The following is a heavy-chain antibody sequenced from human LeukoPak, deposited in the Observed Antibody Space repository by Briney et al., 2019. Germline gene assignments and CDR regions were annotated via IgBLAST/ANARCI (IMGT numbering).Heavy chain of an antibody. Sequence: GASVKVSCKASGYTFTNYAMNWVRQAPGQGLEWMGWINTNTGNPTYAQGFTGRFVFSLDTSVSTAYLQISSLKAEDTAVYYCAREGWIEEDTAMVTAGFDYWGQGTLLTVSS. CDR2: INTNTGNP. V-gene: IGHV7-4-1*02. D-gene: IGHD5-18*01. CDR3: AREGWIEEDTAMVTAGFDY. CDR1: GYTFTNYA. J-gene: IGHJ4*02.